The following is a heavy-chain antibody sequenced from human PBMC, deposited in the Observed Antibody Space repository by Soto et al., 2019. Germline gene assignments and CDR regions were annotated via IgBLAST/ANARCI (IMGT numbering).Heavy chain of an antibody. Sequence: QVQLQESGPGLVKPSETLSLTCTVSGGSISRYYWSWIRQPPGKGLEWIGYMYNTGRTVYNPSFKSRVTSSVDTSTNQFALPLNCVTAADTVVQYWARDLWGYCGTACYPLDVWGQGTTVTVSS. D-gene: IGHD2-21*02. CDR1: GGSISRYY. CDR3: ARDLWGYCGTACYPLDV. V-gene: IGHV4-59*01. J-gene: IGHJ6*02. CDR2: MYNTGRT.